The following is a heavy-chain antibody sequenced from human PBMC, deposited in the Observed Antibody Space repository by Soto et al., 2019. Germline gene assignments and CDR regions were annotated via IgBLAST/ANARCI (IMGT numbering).Heavy chain of an antibody. CDR1: GFSLTTRGVG. V-gene: IGHV2-5*02. D-gene: IGHD3-16*01. J-gene: IGHJ5*02. CDR2: IYWDDDK. Sequence: QITLKESGPTLVKPTQTLTLTCTFSGFSLTTRGVGVGWIRQPPGKALECLALIYWDDDKRYSPSLQSRLSTTKDTPKNQVVLTMTNVDPVDTATYYCAHIPNYYQYDWFDPWGQGTLVSVSS. CDR3: AHIPNYYQYDWFDP.